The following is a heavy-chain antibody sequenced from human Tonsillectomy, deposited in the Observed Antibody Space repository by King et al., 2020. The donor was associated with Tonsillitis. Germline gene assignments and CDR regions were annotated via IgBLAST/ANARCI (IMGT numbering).Heavy chain of an antibody. J-gene: IGHJ6*02. CDR2: IKQDGSEK. D-gene: IGHD3-10*01. CDR1: GFIFNNYW. Sequence: QLVQSGGGLVQPGGSLRLSCAASGFIFNNYWMSWVRQAPGKGLEWVANIKQDGSEKYYVDSVKGRFTISRDNAKNSLYLQMNTLRVEDTAVYYCARVTGTDAVPGYYYYYYNMDVWGQGTTVTVSS. CDR3: ARVTGTDAVPGYYYYYYNMDV. V-gene: IGHV3-7*01.